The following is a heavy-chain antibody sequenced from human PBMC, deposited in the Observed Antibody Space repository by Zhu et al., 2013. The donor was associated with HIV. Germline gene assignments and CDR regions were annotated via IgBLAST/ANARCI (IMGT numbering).Heavy chain of an antibody. CDR3: VKDPVFQSSGWYGHFDY. CDR2: ISYDGSNK. D-gene: IGHD6-19*01. Sequence: VQLVESGGGVVQPGRSLRLSCAASGFTFSSYGMHWVRQAPGKGLEWVAVISYDGSNKYYADSVKGRFTTSRDNSKNTLHLQMDTLRPEDTAVYYCVKDPVFQSSGWYGHFDYWGQGTLVAVSS. V-gene: IGHV3-30*18. J-gene: IGHJ4*02. CDR1: GFTFSSYG.